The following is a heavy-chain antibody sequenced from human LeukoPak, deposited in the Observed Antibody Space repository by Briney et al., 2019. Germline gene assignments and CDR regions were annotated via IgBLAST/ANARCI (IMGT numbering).Heavy chain of an antibody. CDR2: IKQDGSET. J-gene: IGHJ6*03. D-gene: IGHD2/OR15-2a*01. CDR1: GFTFSSYS. Sequence: TGGSLRLSCAASGFTFSSYSMNWVRQAPGKGLEWVANIKQDGSETYYVDSVKGRFTISRDNAKNSLYLQMNSLRAEDTALYYCAREIGPQNYYYMDVWGKGTTVTISS. CDR3: AREIGPQNYYYMDV. V-gene: IGHV3-7*03.